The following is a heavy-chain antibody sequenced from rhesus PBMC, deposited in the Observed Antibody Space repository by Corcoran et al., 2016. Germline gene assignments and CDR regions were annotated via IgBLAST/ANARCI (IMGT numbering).Heavy chain of an antibody. J-gene: IGHJ4*01. CDR2: IYGSSGST. CDR1: GGSISSGYD. Sequence: QVQLQESGPGVVKPSETLSLTCAVSGGSISSGYDWSWIRQPPGKGLEWIVYIYGSSGSTNYNPSLKNRVTISKDASKNQFSLKLSSVTAADTAVYYCATRGEYSHVFDYWGQGVLVTVSS. D-gene: IGHD4-23*01. V-gene: IGHV4-76*01. CDR3: ATRGEYSHVFDY.